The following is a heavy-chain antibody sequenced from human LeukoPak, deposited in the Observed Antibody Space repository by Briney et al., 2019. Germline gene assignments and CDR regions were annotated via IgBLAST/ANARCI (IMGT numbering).Heavy chain of an antibody. CDR1: GGSFSGYY. V-gene: IGHV4-34*01. CDR3: ARKRITMVRGASVGLDY. Sequence: SETLSLTCAVYGGSFSGYYWSWIRQPPGKGLEWIGEINHSGSTNYNPSLKSRVTISVDTSKNQFSLKLSSVTAADTAVYYCARKRITMVRGASVGLDYWGQGTLVTVSS. J-gene: IGHJ4*02. D-gene: IGHD3-10*01. CDR2: INHSGST.